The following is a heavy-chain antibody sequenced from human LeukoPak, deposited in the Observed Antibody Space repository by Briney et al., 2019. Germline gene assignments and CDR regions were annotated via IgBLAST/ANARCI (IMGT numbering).Heavy chain of an antibody. CDR1: GYTFTSYG. D-gene: IGHD6-19*01. J-gene: IGHJ3*02. CDR3: ARDQSGIAVAGEAFDI. V-gene: IGHV1-18*01. CDR2: ISAYNGNT. Sequence: VASVKVSCKASGYTFTSYGISWVRQAPGQGLEWMGWISAYNGNTNYEQKLQGRVTMTTDTSTSTAYMKLRSLRSDDTAVYYCARDQSGIAVAGEAFDIWGQGTMVTVSS.